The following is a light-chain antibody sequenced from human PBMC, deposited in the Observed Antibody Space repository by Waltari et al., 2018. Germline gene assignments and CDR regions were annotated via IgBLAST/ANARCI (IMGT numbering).Light chain of an antibody. J-gene: IGKJ4*01. CDR2: GVF. V-gene: IGKV3-20*01. CDR1: QTIRTTY. Sequence: EIVLTQSPGTLSLSPGEGTTLSCRTSQTIRTTYLAWYQQKPGQAPTLLIYGVFTRATGIPDRFTGSGSGTDFSLTISSLEPEDFATYYCQQYDVSPLTFGGGTKVEIK. CDR3: QQYDVSPLT.